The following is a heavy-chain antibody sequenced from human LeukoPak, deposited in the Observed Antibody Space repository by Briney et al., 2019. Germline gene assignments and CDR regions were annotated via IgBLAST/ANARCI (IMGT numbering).Heavy chain of an antibody. CDR1: GFTFSSYS. D-gene: IGHD6-19*01. Sequence: PGGSLGLSCAASGFTFSSYSMNWVRQAPGKGLEWVSSISSSSSYIYYADSVKGRFTISRDNAKNSLYLQMNSLRDEDTAVYYCVSSAPTPFDSWGQGTRVAVSS. V-gene: IGHV3-21*01. CDR3: VSSAPTPFDS. CDR2: ISSSSSYI. J-gene: IGHJ4*02.